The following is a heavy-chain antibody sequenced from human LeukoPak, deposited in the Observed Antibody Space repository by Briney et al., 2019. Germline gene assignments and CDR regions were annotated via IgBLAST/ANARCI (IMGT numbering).Heavy chain of an antibody. J-gene: IGHJ4*02. CDR1: GFTFSSNW. Sequence: PGGSLRLSCAASGFTFSSNWMHWVRQAPGKGLEWVSVIYSGGSTYYADSVKGRFTISRDNSKNTLYLQMNSLRAEDTAVYYCAKDSIFYGSGSEFDYWGQGTLVTVSS. V-gene: IGHV3-53*01. D-gene: IGHD3-10*01. CDR3: AKDSIFYGSGSEFDY. CDR2: IYSGGST.